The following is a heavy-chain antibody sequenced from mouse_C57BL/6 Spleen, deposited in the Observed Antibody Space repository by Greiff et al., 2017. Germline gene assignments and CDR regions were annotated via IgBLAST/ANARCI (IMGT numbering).Heavy chain of an antibody. D-gene: IGHD2-3*01. J-gene: IGHJ2*01. Sequence: EVKVEESGGGLVKPGGSLKLSCAASGFTFSSYAMSWVRQTPEKRLEWVATISDGGSYTYYPDNVKGRFTISRDNAKNNLYLQMSHLKSEDTAMYYCARGDGDPFDYWGQGTTLTVSS. CDR1: GFTFSSYA. CDR3: ARGDGDPFDY. V-gene: IGHV5-4*03. CDR2: ISDGGSYT.